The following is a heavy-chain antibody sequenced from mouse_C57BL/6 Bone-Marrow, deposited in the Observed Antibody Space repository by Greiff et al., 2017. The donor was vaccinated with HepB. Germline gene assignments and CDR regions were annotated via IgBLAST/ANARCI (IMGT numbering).Heavy chain of an antibody. CDR2: IDPENGDT. J-gene: IGHJ4*01. CDR3: TTRSSGYVGYYAMDY. V-gene: IGHV14-4*01. D-gene: IGHD3-2*02. Sequence: VQLQQSGAELVRPGASVKLSCTASGFNIKDDYMHWVKQRPEQGLEWIGWIDPENGDTEYASKFQGKATITADTSSNTAYLPLSSLTSEDTAVYYCTTRSSGYVGYYAMDYWGQGTSVTVSS. CDR1: GFNIKDDY.